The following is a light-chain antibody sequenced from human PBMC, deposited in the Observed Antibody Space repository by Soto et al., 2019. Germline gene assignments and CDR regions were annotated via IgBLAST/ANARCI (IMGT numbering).Light chain of an antibody. Sequence: QSALTQPASVSGSPGQSITIPCTGISSDVGSSDLVSWYQQHPGRAPKLMIYEASKRPSGVSNRFSGSKSGNTASLTISGLPAEDEADYYCCSYSGSITWVFGGGTKVTVL. CDR2: EAS. J-gene: IGLJ3*02. CDR3: CSYSGSITWV. CDR1: SSDVGSSDL. V-gene: IGLV2-23*01.